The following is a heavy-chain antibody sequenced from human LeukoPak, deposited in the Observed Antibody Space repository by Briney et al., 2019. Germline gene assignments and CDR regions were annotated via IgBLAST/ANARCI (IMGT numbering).Heavy chain of an antibody. V-gene: IGHV3-9*01. D-gene: IGHD6-13*01. CDR2: ISWNSGSI. J-gene: IGHJ6*03. Sequence: GGSLRLSCAASGFTFDDYAMHWVRQAPGKGLEWFSGISWNSGSIGYADSVKGRFTISRDNAKNSLYLQMNSLRAEDTALYYCAKDFKNKASSSWYGAPMDVWGKGTTVTVSS. CDR1: GFTFDDYA. CDR3: AKDFKNKASSSWYGAPMDV.